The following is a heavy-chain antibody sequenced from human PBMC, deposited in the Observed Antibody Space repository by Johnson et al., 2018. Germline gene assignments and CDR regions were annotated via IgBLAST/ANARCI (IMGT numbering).Heavy chain of an antibody. CDR3: ARAELRRFKRGYFDY. Sequence: QVQLQESGPGLVKPSQTLSLSCSVSGGSFSSSGYYWTWIRQPAGKGLEWIGRIYTSGNTDYNPSLKSRVTIPVDTSENQFSLKLTSVPPADTAVYYCARAELRRFKRGYFDYWGQGTLVTVSS. J-gene: IGHJ4*02. D-gene: IGHD1-7*01. V-gene: IGHV4-61*02. CDR2: IYTSGNT. CDR1: GGSFSSSGYY.